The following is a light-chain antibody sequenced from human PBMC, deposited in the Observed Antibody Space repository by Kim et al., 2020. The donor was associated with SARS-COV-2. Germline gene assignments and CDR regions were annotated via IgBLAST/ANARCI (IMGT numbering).Light chain of an antibody. CDR2: GNS. CDR3: QSYDSSLSGV. CDR1: SSNIGAGYD. J-gene: IGLJ3*02. V-gene: IGLV1-40*01. Sequence: VLTQPPSVSGAPWQRVTISCTGSSSNIGAGYDVHWYQQLPGTAPKLLIYGNSNRPSGVPDRFSGSKSGTSASLAITGLQAEDEADYYCQSYDSSLSGVFGGGTQLTVL.